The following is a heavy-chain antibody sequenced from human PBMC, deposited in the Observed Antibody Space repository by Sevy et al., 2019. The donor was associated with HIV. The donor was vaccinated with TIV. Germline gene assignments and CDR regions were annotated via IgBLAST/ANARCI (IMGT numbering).Heavy chain of an antibody. D-gene: IGHD6-19*01. V-gene: IGHV3-30-3*01. CDR3: TRDAGYSTGWYPSDY. CDR2: ISYDGSSK. J-gene: IGHJ4*02. Sequence: GGSLRLSCAASGFSVSTHAMHWVRQAPGKGLEWVALISYDGSSKYYANSVKGRFTSSRDNSTNTLYLQMSSLRPDDTAVYYCTRDAGYSTGWYPSDYWGQGTLVTVSS. CDR1: GFSVSTHA.